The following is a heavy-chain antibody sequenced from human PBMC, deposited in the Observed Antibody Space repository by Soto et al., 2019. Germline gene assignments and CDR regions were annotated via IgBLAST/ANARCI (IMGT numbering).Heavy chain of an antibody. CDR1: GFTFNNYA. D-gene: IGHD3-9*01. CDR2: LSVSGANT. V-gene: IGHV3-23*01. Sequence: DVQLLDSGGGLVQPGGSLRLSCAASGFTFNNYAMSWVRQAPGKGLEWVSTLSVSGANTYYADSVKGRFTISRDDSKNTLYLQMNSLGAEDTAVYSCAKDLGLGVIAGYPHDCWGQGTLVTVSS. CDR3: AKDLGLGVIAGYPHDC. J-gene: IGHJ4*02.